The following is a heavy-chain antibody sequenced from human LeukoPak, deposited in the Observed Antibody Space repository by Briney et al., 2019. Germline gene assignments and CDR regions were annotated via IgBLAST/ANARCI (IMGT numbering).Heavy chain of an antibody. Sequence: GGSLRLSCAASGFTFSSYWMSWVRQAPGKGLEWVANIKQDGSEKYYVDSVKCRFTISRDNAKNSLYLQMNSLRAEDTAVYYCARDLWDYDFWSGYFDYWGQGTLVTV. CDR2: IKQDGSEK. D-gene: IGHD3-3*01. J-gene: IGHJ4*02. V-gene: IGHV3-7*01. CDR3: ARDLWDYDFWSGYFDY. CDR1: GFTFSSYW.